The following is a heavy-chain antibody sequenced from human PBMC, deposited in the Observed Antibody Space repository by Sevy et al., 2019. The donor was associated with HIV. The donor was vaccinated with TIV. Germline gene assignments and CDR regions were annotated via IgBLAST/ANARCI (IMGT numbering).Heavy chain of an antibody. J-gene: IGHJ3*02. CDR1: GFTFNTYD. CDR3: ARACAAAGGKSGPIDAFDI. D-gene: IGHD6-13*01. Sequence: GGSLRLSCVASGFTFNTYDMHWVRQITGKGLEWVSGIGTLADTYYPDSVKGRFIISRDNAKNSLYIQMNSLRAGDTAMYYCARACAAAGGKSGPIDAFDIWGQGTLVTVSS. CDR2: IGTLADT. V-gene: IGHV3-13*01.